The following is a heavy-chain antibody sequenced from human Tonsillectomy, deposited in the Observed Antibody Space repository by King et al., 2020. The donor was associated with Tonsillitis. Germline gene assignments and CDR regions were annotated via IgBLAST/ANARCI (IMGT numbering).Heavy chain of an antibody. CDR1: GFTFSSYE. V-gene: IGHV3-48*03. D-gene: IGHD6-13*01. CDR2: ISSSGTTI. Sequence: VQLVESGGGLVQPGGSLRLSCAASGFTFSSYEMNWVRQAPGKGLEWVSYISSSGTTIFYADSVKGRFTISRDNAKNSLYLQMNSLRAEDTAVYYCARGSSRWDYYYMDVWGKGTTVTVSS. CDR3: ARGSSRWDYYYMDV. J-gene: IGHJ6*03.